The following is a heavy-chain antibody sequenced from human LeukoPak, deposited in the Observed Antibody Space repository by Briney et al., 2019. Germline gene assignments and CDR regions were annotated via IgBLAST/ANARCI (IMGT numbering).Heavy chain of an antibody. CDR3: ASSVWGHFDY. CDR1: GRSISSGGYY. CDR2: IYDSGST. Sequence: SQTLSLTCTVSGRSISSGGYYWSWIRQHPGTGLEWIGYIYDSGSTYYNPSLKSRVTISVDTSKNQFSLKLSSVTAADTAVYYCASSVWGHFDYWGQGTLVTVSS. V-gene: IGHV4-31*03. D-gene: IGHD3-16*01. J-gene: IGHJ4*02.